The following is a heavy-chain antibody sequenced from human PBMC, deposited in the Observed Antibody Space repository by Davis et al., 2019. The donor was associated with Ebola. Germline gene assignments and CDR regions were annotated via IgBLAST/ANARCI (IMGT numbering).Heavy chain of an antibody. V-gene: IGHV4-34*01. CDR1: GGSFSGYY. J-gene: IGHJ6*02. Sequence: SETLSLTCAVYGGSFSGYYWSWIRQPPGKGLEWIGEINHSGSTNYNPSLKSRVNISVDTSKNQFPLKLSSVTAADTAVYYCARGRKGYYYSGMDVWGQGTTVTVSS. CDR3: ARGRKGYYYSGMDV. CDR2: INHSGST.